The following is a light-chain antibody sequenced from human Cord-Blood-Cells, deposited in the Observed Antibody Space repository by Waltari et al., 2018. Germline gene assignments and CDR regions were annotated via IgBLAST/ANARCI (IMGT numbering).Light chain of an antibody. CDR2: LAS. CDR1: QSVLYSSNNKNY. J-gene: IGKJ3*01. Sequence: DIVMTQSPASLAVSLGERATINCKSSQSVLYSSNNKNYLAWYQQKPGQPPKLLIYLASTRESGVPDRFSGSGSGTDFTLTISSLQAEDVAVYYCQQYYSTPFTFGPGTKVDIK. V-gene: IGKV4-1*01. CDR3: QQYYSTPFT.